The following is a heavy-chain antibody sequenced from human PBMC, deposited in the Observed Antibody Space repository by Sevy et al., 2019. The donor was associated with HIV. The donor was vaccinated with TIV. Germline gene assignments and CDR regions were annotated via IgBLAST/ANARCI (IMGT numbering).Heavy chain of an antibody. V-gene: IGHV3-13*05. J-gene: IGHJ6*02. Sequence: GGSLRISCVAAGFTFSSYDMHWVRQVTGKGLEWISGVGPAGDQFYPGSVKGRFTISRENAKNSFYLQMNNLRAGDTAVYYCARSGGYSDYGMDVWGQGTTVTVS. CDR2: VGPAGDQ. CDR3: ARSGGYSDYGMDV. D-gene: IGHD5-12*01. CDR1: GFTFSSYD.